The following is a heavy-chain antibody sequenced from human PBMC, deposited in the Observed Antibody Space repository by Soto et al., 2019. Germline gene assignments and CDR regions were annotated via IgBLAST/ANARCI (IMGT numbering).Heavy chain of an antibody. CDR2: IKPDGGAT. Sequence: PXGCLRLSCATSDFTFRNSCINWVRQAPGKGLEWVANIKPDGGATNYVDSVKGRFTISRDNAKNSVSLQMKTLRVEDTAVYYCAREDSIIIPAVSDFWGQGTLVTISS. CDR1: DFTFRNSC. J-gene: IGHJ4*02. CDR3: AREDSIIIPAVSDF. D-gene: IGHD2-2*01. V-gene: IGHV3-7*01.